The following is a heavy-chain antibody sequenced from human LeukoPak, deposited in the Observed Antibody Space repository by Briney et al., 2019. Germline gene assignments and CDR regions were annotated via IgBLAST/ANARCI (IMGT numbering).Heavy chain of an antibody. CDR1: GGSISSYY. D-gene: IGHD2-15*01. Sequence: SETLSLTCTVSGGSISSYYWYWSWIRQPPGKGLEWIGYMYYSGTTNYNPSLKSRVTISVDTSKNQFSMRLTSVTAADTAVYYCAKQGHSYSHLDLWGQGTLVTVSS. V-gene: IGHV4-59*08. CDR2: MYYSGTT. J-gene: IGHJ4*02. CDR3: AKQGHSYSHLDL.